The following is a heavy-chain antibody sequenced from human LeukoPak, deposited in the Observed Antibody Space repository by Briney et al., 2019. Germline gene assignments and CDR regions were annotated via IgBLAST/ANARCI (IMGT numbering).Heavy chain of an antibody. CDR1: GGSISSYY. CDR3: ARVSSTGRYDY. CDR2: IYSSGST. V-gene: IGHV4-4*07. Sequence: SETLSLTCTVSGGSISSYYWSWIRQPAGKGLEWIGRIYSSGSTNYNPSLKSRVTMSVDTYKKQFSLKLSSVTAADTAVYYCARVSSTGRYDYWGQGTLVTVSS. J-gene: IGHJ4*02. D-gene: IGHD6-19*01.